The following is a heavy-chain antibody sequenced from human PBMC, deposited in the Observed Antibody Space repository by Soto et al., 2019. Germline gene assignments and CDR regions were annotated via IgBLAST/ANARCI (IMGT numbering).Heavy chain of an antibody. CDR1: GGSISSYY. CDR2: IYYSGST. CDR3: ARGDAVVVVPEREGLSNWFDP. J-gene: IGHJ5*02. Sequence: SETLSLTCTVSGGSISSYYWSWIRQPPGKGLEWIGYIYYSGSTNYNPSLKSRVTISVDTSKNQFSLKLGSVTAADTAVYYCARGDAVVVVPEREGLSNWFDPWGQGTLVTVSS. D-gene: IGHD2-2*01. V-gene: IGHV4-59*01.